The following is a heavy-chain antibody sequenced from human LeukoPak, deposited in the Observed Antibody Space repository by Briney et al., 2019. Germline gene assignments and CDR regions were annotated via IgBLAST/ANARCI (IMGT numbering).Heavy chain of an antibody. CDR2: INPNSGGT. D-gene: IGHD2-2*01. V-gene: IGHV1-2*02. Sequence: ASLKVSCKASGYTFTGYYMHWVRQAPGQGLEWMGWINPNSGGTNYAQKFKGRVTMTRDTAISTAYMELSRLRSDDMAVYYCARVWGQVVPAAIPFDYWGQGTLVTVSS. CDR1: GYTFTGYY. CDR3: ARVWGQVVPAAIPFDY. J-gene: IGHJ4*02.